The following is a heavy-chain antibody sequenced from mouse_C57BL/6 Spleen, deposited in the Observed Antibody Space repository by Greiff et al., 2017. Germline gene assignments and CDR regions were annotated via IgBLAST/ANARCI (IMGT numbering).Heavy chain of an antibody. Sequence: EVKLMESGPGLVKPSQSLSLTCSVTGYSITSGYYWNWIRQFPGNKLEWMGYISYDGSNNYNPSLKNRISITRDTSKNQFFLKLNSVTTEDTATYYCARGPVVYWGQGTLVTVSA. CDR2: ISYDGSN. D-gene: IGHD1-1*02. V-gene: IGHV3-6*01. CDR3: ARGPVVY. CDR1: GYSITSGYY. J-gene: IGHJ3*01.